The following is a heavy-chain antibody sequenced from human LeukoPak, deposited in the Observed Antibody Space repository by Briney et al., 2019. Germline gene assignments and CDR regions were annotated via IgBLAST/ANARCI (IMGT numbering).Heavy chain of an antibody. J-gene: IGHJ4*02. CDR2: IYHSGST. V-gene: IGHV4-4*02. CDR1: GGSISSSNW. D-gene: IGHD3-16*02. CDR3: ARARHYDYVWGSYRLDY. Sequence: SGTLSLTCAVSGGSISSSNWWSWVRQPPGKGLEWIGEIYHSGSTNYNPSLKSRVTISVDKSKNQFSLKLSSVTAADTAVYYCARARHYDYVWGSYRLDYWGQGTLVTVSS.